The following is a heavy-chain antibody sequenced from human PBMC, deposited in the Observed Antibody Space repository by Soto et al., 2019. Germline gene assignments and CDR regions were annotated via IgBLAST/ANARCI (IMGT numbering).Heavy chain of an antibody. V-gene: IGHV1-69*01. J-gene: IGHJ6*02. CDR1: GGTFSSYA. Sequence: QVQLVQSGAEVKKPGSSVKVSCKASGGTFSSYAISWVRQAPGQGLEWMGGIIPIFGTANYEQKFQGRVTITADESTSTAYMELSSLRSEDTAVYYCARARRIAARPHYYYGMDVWGQGTTVTVSS. CDR2: IIPIFGTA. D-gene: IGHD6-6*01. CDR3: ARARRIAARPHYYYGMDV.